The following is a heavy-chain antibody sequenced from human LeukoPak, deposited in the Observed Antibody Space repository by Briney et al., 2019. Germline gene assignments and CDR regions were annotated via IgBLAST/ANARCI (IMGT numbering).Heavy chain of an antibody. V-gene: IGHV3-66*01. CDR2: IYTGGST. Sequence: GASLRLSCAASGFTASSKYMSWVRQAPGKGLEWASVIYTGGSTHYADSVQGRFSISRDNSKNTLHLQMDSLRDEDTAVYYCATDLLTGSNKLFDYWGQGTLVTSST. J-gene: IGHJ4*02. D-gene: IGHD3-9*01. CDR1: GFTASSKY. CDR3: ATDLLTGSNKLFDY.